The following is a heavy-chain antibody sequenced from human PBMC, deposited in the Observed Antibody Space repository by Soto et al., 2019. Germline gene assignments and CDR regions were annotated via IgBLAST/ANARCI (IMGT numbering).Heavy chain of an antibody. J-gene: IGHJ4*02. V-gene: IGHV1-18*01. D-gene: IGHD3-16*02. CDR3: ARWVSGNTYYDYIWGSCRHDYFDY. Sequence: AASVKVSCKASGYTFTSYGISWVRQAPGQGLEWMGWISAYNGNTNYAQKLQGRVTMTTDTSTSTAYMELRSLRSDDTAVYYCARWVSGNTYYDYIWGSCRHDYFDYWGQGTLVTVSS. CDR2: ISAYNGNT. CDR1: GYTFTSYG.